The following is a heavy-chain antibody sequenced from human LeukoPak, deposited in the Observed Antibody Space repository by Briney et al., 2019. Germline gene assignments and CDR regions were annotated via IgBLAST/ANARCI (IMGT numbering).Heavy chain of an antibody. CDR1: GGSMSSYY. J-gene: IGHJ5*02. V-gene: IGHV4-59*01. D-gene: IGHD3-3*01. CDR3: ARDSGGSGYLWFDP. CDR2: IYYSGST. Sequence: SETLSLTCTVSGGSMSSYYWSWIRQPPGKGLEWIGCIYYSGSTNYNSALKSRVSISVDTSKNQFSLKLSSVTAADTAVYYCARDSGGSGYLWFDPWGQGTLVTVSS.